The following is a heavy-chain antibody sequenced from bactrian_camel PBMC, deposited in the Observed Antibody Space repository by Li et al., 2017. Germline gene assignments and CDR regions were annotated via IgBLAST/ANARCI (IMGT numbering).Heavy chain of an antibody. J-gene: IGHJ6*01. V-gene: IGHV3S40*01. Sequence: VQLVESGGGSVQPGQSLRLTCTFSETRYCMGWFRQAPGKEREGAARIATGSGNTYYADSVKGRFTISQDNAKNTVYLQMNSLKPEDTAMYYCAARGPYCYTKLSIRDFTYWGQGTQVTVS. D-gene: IGHD2*01. CDR2: IATGSGNT. CDR1: ETRYC. CDR3: AARGPYCYTKLSIRDFTY.